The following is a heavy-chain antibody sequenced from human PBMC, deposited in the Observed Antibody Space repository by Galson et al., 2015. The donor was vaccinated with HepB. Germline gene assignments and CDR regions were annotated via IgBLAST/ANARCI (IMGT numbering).Heavy chain of an antibody. Sequence: SLRLSCAASGFTVSSNYMSWVRQAPGKGLEWVSVIYSGGSTYYADSVKGRFTISRDNSKNTLYLQMNSLRAEDTAVYYCARDYGGKAPLGYWGQGTLVTVSS. CDR3: ARDYGGKAPLGY. CDR1: GFTVSSNY. V-gene: IGHV3-66*01. CDR2: IYSGGST. D-gene: IGHD4-23*01. J-gene: IGHJ4*02.